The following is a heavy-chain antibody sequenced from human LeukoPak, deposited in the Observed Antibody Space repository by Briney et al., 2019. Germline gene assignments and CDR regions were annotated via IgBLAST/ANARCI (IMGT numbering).Heavy chain of an antibody. V-gene: IGHV3-23*01. CDR1: GFTFSSYA. Sequence: GGSLRLSCTASGFTFSSYAMSWVRQAPGKGLEWVSAISGSGGSTYYADSVKGRFTISRDNSKNTLYLQMNSLRAEDTAVYYCAKPPRSGSYWLHWGQGTLVTVSS. CDR2: ISGSGGST. D-gene: IGHD1-26*01. J-gene: IGHJ4*02. CDR3: AKPPRSGSYWLH.